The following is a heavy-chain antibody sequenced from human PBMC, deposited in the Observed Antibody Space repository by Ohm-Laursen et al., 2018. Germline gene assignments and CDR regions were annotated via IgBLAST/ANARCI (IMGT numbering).Heavy chain of an antibody. Sequence: SLRLSCSASGFTFSNYDMTWVRQAPGKGLEWVSSITYSGRYTYYADSVKGRFTISRDNSQNTLNLEMNSLRAEDTAIYYCGKVISSGYYYDYWGQGTLVTVSS. V-gene: IGHV3-23*01. J-gene: IGHJ4*02. CDR1: GFTFSNYD. CDR2: ITYSGRYT. CDR3: GKVISSGYYYDY. D-gene: IGHD3-22*01.